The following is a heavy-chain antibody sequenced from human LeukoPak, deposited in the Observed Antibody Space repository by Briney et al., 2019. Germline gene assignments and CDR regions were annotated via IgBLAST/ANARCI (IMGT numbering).Heavy chain of an antibody. Sequence: ASVKVSCKASGYTFTSYGISWVRQAPGQGLEWMGWISAYNGNTNYAQKLQGRATMTTDTSTSTAYMELRSLRSDDTAVYYCARDHDGSGPPLFKGDAFDIWGQGTMVTVSS. CDR3: ARDHDGSGPPLFKGDAFDI. D-gene: IGHD3-10*01. J-gene: IGHJ3*02. CDR1: GYTFTSYG. V-gene: IGHV1-18*04. CDR2: ISAYNGNT.